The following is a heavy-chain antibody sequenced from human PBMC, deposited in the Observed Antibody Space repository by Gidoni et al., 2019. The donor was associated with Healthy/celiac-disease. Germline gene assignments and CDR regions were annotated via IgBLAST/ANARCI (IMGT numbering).Heavy chain of an antibody. CDR2: IYYSGST. CDR3: ARFAYCGGDCGNWFDP. D-gene: IGHD2-21*02. J-gene: IGHJ5*02. V-gene: IGHV4-39*01. Sequence: CSCRSRAPGQGLEWIGSIYYSGSTYYNPSLKSRVTISVDTSKNQFSLKLSSVTAADTAVYYWARFAYCGGDCGNWFDPWGQGTLVTVSS.